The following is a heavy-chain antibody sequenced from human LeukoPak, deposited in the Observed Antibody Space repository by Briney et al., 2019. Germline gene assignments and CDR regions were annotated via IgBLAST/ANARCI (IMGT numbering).Heavy chain of an antibody. CDR1: GFTFSSYA. Sequence: GGSLRLSCAASGFTFSSYAMHWVRQAPGKGLEWVAVISYDGSTKYYADSVKCRFTTYKYNSQNTLYLQMNSLRAEDTAVYYCAKLIAVEGGDYWGQGTLVTVSS. D-gene: IGHD6-19*01. J-gene: IGHJ4*02. V-gene: IGHV3-30*04. CDR3: AKLIAVEGGDY. CDR2: ISYDGSTK.